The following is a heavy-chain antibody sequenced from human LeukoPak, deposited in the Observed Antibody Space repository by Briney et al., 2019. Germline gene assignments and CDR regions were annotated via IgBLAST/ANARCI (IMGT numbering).Heavy chain of an antibody. CDR2: VNTDGSIT. V-gene: IGHV3-74*01. D-gene: IGHD1-26*01. J-gene: IGHJ4*02. CDR3: ARLWVGPTGLDC. Sequence: GGSLRLSCAASGFSFSSYWMHWVRQAPGKGLVWVSRVNTDGSITNYADSVKGRFTISRDNAKNTLYLQLNSLRAEDTAVYFCARLWVGPTGLDCWGQGTLVTVSS. CDR1: GFSFSSYW.